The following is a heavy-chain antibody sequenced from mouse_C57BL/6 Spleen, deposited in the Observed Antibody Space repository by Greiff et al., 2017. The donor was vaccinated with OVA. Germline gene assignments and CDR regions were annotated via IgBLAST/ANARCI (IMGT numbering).Heavy chain of an antibody. V-gene: IGHV1-61*01. CDR2: IYPSDSAT. Sequence: VQLQQPGAELVRPGSSVKLSCKASGYTFTSYWMDWVKQRPGQGLEWIGNIYPSDSATHYYQKFKDKATLTVDKSTSTAYMQLSSLTSEDSAVYYCARRYGSNPLDYWGQGTTLTVSS. J-gene: IGHJ2*01. CDR3: ARRYGSNPLDY. D-gene: IGHD1-1*01. CDR1: GYTFTSYW.